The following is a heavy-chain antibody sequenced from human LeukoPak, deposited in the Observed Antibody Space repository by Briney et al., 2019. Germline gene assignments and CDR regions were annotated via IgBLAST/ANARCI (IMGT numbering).Heavy chain of an antibody. Sequence: GGSLRLSCAASVFSFSTYWMSWVRQAPGKGLEWVANINQDGTERYLVDSVKGRFTISRDNGKNSVFLQMNSLRDEDMAVYYCTRTLAARSFYFDYWGRGTLVTVSS. D-gene: IGHD3-10*01. CDR1: VFSFSTYW. CDR2: INQDGTER. V-gene: IGHV3-7*01. CDR3: TRTLAARSFYFDY. J-gene: IGHJ4*02.